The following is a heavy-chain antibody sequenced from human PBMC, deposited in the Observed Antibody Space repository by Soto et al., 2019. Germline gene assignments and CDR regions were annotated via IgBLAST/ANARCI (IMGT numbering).Heavy chain of an antibody. Sequence: ETLSLTGPVSGASISSYYWSWIRQPPGQGLEWIGEIYRTGSTNYNPSLKSRVTISLDKSENQFSLKVTSLTAADTAVYYCASRDPGTSVDYWGQGTLVTVYS. CDR2: IYRTGST. J-gene: IGHJ4*02. V-gene: IGHV4-4*09. CDR1: GASISSYY. D-gene: IGHD1-7*01. CDR3: ASRDPGTSVDY.